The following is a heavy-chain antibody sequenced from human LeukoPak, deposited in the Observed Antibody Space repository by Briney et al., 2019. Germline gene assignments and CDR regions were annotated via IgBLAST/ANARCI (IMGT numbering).Heavy chain of an antibody. CDR3: AREEIRHVDIVATMEGWFDP. J-gene: IGHJ5*02. V-gene: IGHV4-59*01. CDR1: GGSISSYY. CDR2: IYYSGST. D-gene: IGHD5-12*01. Sequence: SETLSLTCTVSGGSISSYYWSWIRQPPGKGLEWIGYIYYSGSTNYNPSLKSRVTISVDTSKNQFSLKLSSVTAADTAVYYCAREEIRHVDIVATMEGWFDPWGQGTLVTVSS.